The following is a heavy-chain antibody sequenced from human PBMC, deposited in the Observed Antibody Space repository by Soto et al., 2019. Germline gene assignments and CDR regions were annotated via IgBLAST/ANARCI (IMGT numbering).Heavy chain of an antibody. Sequence: GGSLRLSCAASGFTFSSYAMHWVRQAPGKGLEWVAVISYDGSNKYYADSVKGRFTISRDNSKNTLYLQMNSLRAEDTAVYYCARGSRWLQFGDAFDIWGQGTMVTVSS. CDR2: ISYDGSNK. CDR1: GFTFSSYA. J-gene: IGHJ3*02. V-gene: IGHV3-30-3*01. D-gene: IGHD5-12*01. CDR3: ARGSRWLQFGDAFDI.